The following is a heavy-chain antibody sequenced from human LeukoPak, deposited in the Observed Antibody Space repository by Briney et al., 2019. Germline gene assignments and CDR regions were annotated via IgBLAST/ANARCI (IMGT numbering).Heavy chain of an antibody. CDR2: ISGYNGDT. CDR3: ARGTWETAARPYSFDT. Sequence: GAPVKVSCKAFGFSFISFGFNWVRQAPGQGLEWMGWISGYNGDTKYAQKFQGRVTMTTDKSTSTAYMELRSLRSDDTAVYYCARGTWETAARPYSFDTWGQGTLVTVTS. CDR1: GFSFISFG. J-gene: IGHJ4*02. V-gene: IGHV1-18*01. D-gene: IGHD1-26*01.